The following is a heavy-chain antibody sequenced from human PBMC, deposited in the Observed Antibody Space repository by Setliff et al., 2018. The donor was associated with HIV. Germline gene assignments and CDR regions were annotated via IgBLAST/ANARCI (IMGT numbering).Heavy chain of an antibody. J-gene: IGHJ4*02. V-gene: IGHV1-69*06. CDR1: GGTFSSYA. D-gene: IGHD3-3*01. CDR3: ARDSLPPPQQYYEYWSGLDY. Sequence: VSCKASGGTFSSYAISWVRQAPGQGLEWMGGIIPIFGTANYAQKFQGRVTITADKYTSTAYMELRSLSSEDTAVYYCARDSLPPPQQYYEYWSGLDYWGQGTLVTAPQ. CDR2: IIPIFGTA.